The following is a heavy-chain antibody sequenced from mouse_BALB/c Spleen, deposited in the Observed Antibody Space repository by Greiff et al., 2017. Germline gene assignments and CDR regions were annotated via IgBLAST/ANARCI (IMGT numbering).Heavy chain of an antibody. D-gene: IGHD2-14*01. CDR1: GYTYTSYY. CDR2: INPSNGGT. V-gene: IGHV1S81*02. Sequence: QVQLQQPGAELVKPGASVKLSCKASGYTYTSYYMYWVKQRPGQGLEWIGGINPSNGGTNFNEKFKSKATLTVDKSSSTAYMQLSSLTSEDSAVYYCTRWGLEVRHDDWGQGTTLTVSS. J-gene: IGHJ2*01. CDR3: TRWGLEVRHDD.